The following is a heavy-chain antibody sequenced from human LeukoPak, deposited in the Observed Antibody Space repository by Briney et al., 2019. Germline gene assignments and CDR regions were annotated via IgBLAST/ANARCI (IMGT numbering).Heavy chain of an antibody. CDR3: ARDLGLSLDY. Sequence: SETLSLTCTVSGGSISGYYWSWIRQPPGKGLEWIGYIYYNGSTNYNPSLKSRVTMSVDTSKNQFSLKLSSVTAADTAVYYCARDLGLSLDYWGQGTLVTVSS. V-gene: IGHV4-59*12. J-gene: IGHJ4*02. D-gene: IGHD3/OR15-3a*01. CDR1: GGSISGYY. CDR2: IYYNGST.